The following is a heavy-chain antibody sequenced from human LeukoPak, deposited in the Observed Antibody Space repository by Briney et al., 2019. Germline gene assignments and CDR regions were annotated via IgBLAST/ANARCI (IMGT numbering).Heavy chain of an antibody. CDR3: ARVTRYSSGWFDS. Sequence: AGGSLRLSCAASGFTFSSYERSWVRQAPGKGLEWVSYISSGGSTIYYTDSVKGRLTISRDNAKNSLYLQMNGLRAEDTAVYYCARVTRYSSGWFDSWGQGTLVTVSS. CDR1: GFTFSSYE. D-gene: IGHD6-19*01. CDR2: ISSGGSTI. J-gene: IGHJ5*01. V-gene: IGHV3-48*03.